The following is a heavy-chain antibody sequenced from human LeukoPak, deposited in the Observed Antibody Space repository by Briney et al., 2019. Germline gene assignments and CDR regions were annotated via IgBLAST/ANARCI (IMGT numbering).Heavy chain of an antibody. J-gene: IGHJ4*02. CDR3: AKSLYHWNRLDY. Sequence: GGSLRLSCTASGFTFSSYAMSWVRQAPGKGLEWVSAISGSGGSTYYADSVKGRFTISRDNSKNTLYLQMNSLRAEDTAVYYCAKSLYHWNRLDYWGQGTLVTVSS. CDR1: GFTFSSYA. D-gene: IGHD1-1*01. V-gene: IGHV3-23*01. CDR2: ISGSGGST.